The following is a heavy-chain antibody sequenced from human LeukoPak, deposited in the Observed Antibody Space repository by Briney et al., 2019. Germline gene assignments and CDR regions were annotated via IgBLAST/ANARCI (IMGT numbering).Heavy chain of an antibody. CDR1: GGTFSSYA. D-gene: IGHD1-26*01. CDR2: IIPILGIA. Sequence: RASVKVSCKASGGTFSSYAISWVRQAPGQGLEWMGRIIPILGIANYAQKFQGRVTITADKSTSTAYMELSSLRSEDTAVYYCARDLGYGGSYYDYWGQGTLVTVSS. V-gene: IGHV1-69*04. J-gene: IGHJ4*02. CDR3: ARDLGYGGSYYDY.